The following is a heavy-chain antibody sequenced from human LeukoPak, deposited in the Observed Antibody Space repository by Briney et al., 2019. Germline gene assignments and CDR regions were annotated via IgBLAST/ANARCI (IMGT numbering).Heavy chain of an antibody. CDR3: ARNYYGSGTVGGY. J-gene: IGHJ4*02. Sequence: PGGSLRLSCAASGFTFSSFTMTWVRQAPGKGLEWVSTISGTAGSTYYAGSVKGRFTISRDNSKSTLSLQMNSLRAEDSAIYYCARNYYGSGTVGGYWGQGTLVTVPS. CDR1: GFTFSSFT. V-gene: IGHV3-23*01. CDR2: ISGTAGST. D-gene: IGHD3-10*01.